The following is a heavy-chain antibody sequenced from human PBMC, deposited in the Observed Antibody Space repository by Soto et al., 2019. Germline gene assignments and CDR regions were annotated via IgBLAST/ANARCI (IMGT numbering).Heavy chain of an antibody. CDR3: ARIRDEDCSGGSCYYYFDY. D-gene: IGHD2-15*01. Sequence: QVTLKESGPVLVKPTETLTLTCTVSGFSLSNARMGVSWIRQPPGKALEWLAHIFSNDEKSYSTSLKSRLTISKDTSKSQVVLTMTNMDPVDTATYYCARIRDEDCSGGSCYYYFDYWGRGTLVTVSS. J-gene: IGHJ4*02. CDR2: IFSNDEK. V-gene: IGHV2-26*01. CDR1: GFSLSNARMG.